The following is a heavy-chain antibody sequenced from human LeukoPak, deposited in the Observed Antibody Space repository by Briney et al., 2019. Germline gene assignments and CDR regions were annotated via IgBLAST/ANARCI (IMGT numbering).Heavy chain of an antibody. D-gene: IGHD2-21*02. CDR3: ASNPRGDSWTFDY. Sequence: ASVKVSCKASGCTLSSYGVNWVRQAPGQGLEWMGWISIYNGNTEYAQILQGRVTMTTDTSTSTVYMELTSLRSDDTAVYYCASNPRGDSWTFDYWGQGTLVTVSS. V-gene: IGHV1-18*04. CDR1: GCTLSSYG. J-gene: IGHJ4*02. CDR2: ISIYNGNT.